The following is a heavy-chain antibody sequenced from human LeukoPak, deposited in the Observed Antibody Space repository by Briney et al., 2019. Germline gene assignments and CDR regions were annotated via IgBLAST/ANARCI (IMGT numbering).Heavy chain of an antibody. J-gene: IGHJ5*02. CDR2: IYHSGST. D-gene: IGHD5-18*01. CDR3: ARGHGYSYGYTHSYNWFDP. Sequence: PSETLSLTCAVSGGSISSGGYSWSWIRQPPGKGLEWIGYIYHSGSTNYNPSLKSRVTISVDTSKNQFPLKLSSVTAADTAVYYCARGHGYSYGYTHSYNWFDPWGQGTLVTVSS. CDR1: GGSISSGGYS. V-gene: IGHV4-30-2*01.